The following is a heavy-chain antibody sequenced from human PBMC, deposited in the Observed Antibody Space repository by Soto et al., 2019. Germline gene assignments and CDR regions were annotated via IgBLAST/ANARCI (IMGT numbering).Heavy chain of an antibody. V-gene: IGHV4-30-2*01. CDR3: DLDLLSTTTSGFDV. J-gene: IGHJ6*02. D-gene: IGHD4-4*01. CDR1: GGSISGGGYS. CDR2: VYHRGTT. Sequence: QLQLQESGSGLIRPSQTLSLTCAVSGGSISGGGYSWNWLRQPPGKALEWIGYVYHRGTTSSNPYIKSRVTISVGRSKNPFSLRVSSATAADTAFYYCDLDLLSTTTSGFDVWGQGITVTVS.